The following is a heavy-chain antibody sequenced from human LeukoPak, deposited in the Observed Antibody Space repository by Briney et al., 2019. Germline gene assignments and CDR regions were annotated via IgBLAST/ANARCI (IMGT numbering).Heavy chain of an antibody. V-gene: IGHV3-23*01. D-gene: IGHD1-26*01. J-gene: IGHJ4*02. CDR2: ISGSGGST. CDR3: AKYGPQDSGSSHFDY. CDR1: GFTFSNYA. Sequence: GGSLRLSCAASGFTFSNYAMSWVRRAPGKGLEWVSVISGSGGSTYYADSVKGRFTISRDNPKNTLYLQMNSLRAEDTAIYYCAKYGPQDSGSSHFDYWGQGALVTVSS.